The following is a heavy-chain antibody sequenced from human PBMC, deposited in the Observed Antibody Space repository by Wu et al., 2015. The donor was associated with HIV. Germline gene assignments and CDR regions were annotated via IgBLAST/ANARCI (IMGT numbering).Heavy chain of an antibody. D-gene: IGHD4-17*01. CDR3: ARDVGYGDPVAFDN. J-gene: IGHJ3*02. CDR2: ISAYNGNT. V-gene: IGHV1-18*01. Sequence: QLVQSGTEVKKPGASVKVSCKASGYTFTNFGISWVRQAPGQGLEWMGWISAYNGNTNYAQKLQGRVTMTTDTSTNTAYMELRSLRSDDTALYYCARDVGYGDPVAFDNVGPRDNGHRLF. CDR1: GYTFTNFG.